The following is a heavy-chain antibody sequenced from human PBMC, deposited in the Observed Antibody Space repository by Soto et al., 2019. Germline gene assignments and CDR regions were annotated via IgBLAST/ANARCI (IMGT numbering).Heavy chain of an antibody. CDR1: GYTFTSYA. CDR3: AREAYGKLSAFDI. J-gene: IGHJ3*02. V-gene: IGHV1-3*01. CDR2: INAGNGNT. D-gene: IGHD4-17*01. Sequence: QVQLVQSGAEVKKPGASVKVSCKASGYTFTSYAMHWVRQAPGQRLEWMGWINAGNGNTKYSQKSQGRVTITRDTSASTAYMELSSLRSEDTAVYYCAREAYGKLSAFDIWGQGTMVTVSS.